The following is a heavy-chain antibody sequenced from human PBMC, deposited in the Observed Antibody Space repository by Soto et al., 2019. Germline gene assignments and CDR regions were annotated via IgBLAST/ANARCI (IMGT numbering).Heavy chain of an antibody. V-gene: IGHV3-7*01. CDR2: IKQDGSEK. Sequence: GGSLRLSCAASGFTFSSYWMSWVRQAPGKGLEWVANIKQDGSEKYYVDSVKGRFTISRDNAKNSLYLQMNSLRAEDTAVYYCARARHYLRAYYYDSAIDYWGQGTLVTVSS. CDR1: GFTFSSYW. D-gene: IGHD3-22*01. CDR3: ARARHYLRAYYYDSAIDY. J-gene: IGHJ4*02.